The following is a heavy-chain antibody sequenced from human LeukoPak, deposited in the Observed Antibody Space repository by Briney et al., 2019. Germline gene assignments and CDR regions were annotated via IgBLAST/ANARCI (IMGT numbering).Heavy chain of an antibody. V-gene: IGHV3-23*01. CDR2: ISGSGGST. J-gene: IGHJ5*02. CDR3: AKDYYDSSGYRDFRKT. D-gene: IGHD3-22*01. CDR1: GLTFSSYA. Sequence: GGSPRLSCAASGLTFSSYAMSWVRQAPGKGLEWVSAISGSGGSTYYADSVKGRFTISRDNSKNTLYLQMNSLRAEDTAVYYCAKDYYDSSGYRDFRKTWGQGTLVTVSS.